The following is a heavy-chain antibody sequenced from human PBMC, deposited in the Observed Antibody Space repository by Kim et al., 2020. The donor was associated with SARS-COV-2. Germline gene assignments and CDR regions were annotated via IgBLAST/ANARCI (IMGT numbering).Heavy chain of an antibody. Sequence: STNSHPSLKSGVTISVDTSNNHFSLKLSSVTAADTAVYYCARQLGYAFDIWGQGTMVTVSS. V-gene: IGHV4-59*08. D-gene: IGHD7-27*01. CDR2: ST. J-gene: IGHJ3*02. CDR3: ARQLGYAFDI.